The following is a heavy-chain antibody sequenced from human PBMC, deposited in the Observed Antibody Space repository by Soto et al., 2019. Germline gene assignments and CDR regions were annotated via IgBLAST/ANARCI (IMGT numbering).Heavy chain of an antibody. CDR2: IFYRGST. D-gene: IGHD1-1*01. CDR1: GGSIRTAAYY. V-gene: IGHV4-31*03. J-gene: IGHJ4*02. Sequence: HLQESGPGLVKSFETLSLTCSVSGGSIRTAAYYWSWIRQRPGKGLEWIGNIFYRGSTSFSSSLRSRVKISIDTSKNQCSLDLSSVTAADTAIYYCARTLRSGNLRFDYWGQGTLVTVSS. CDR3: ARTLRSGNLRFDY.